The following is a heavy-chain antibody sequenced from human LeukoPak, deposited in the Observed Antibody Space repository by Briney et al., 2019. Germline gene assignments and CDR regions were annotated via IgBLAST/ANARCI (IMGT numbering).Heavy chain of an antibody. V-gene: IGHV3-74*01. CDR1: GFTFSSYW. CDR3: ARGLLGIDY. CDR2: INTDGSNT. Sequence: PGGSLRLSCAASGFTFSSYWLHWVRQVPGKGLVWVSQINTDGSNTNYADSVKGRFTISRDNAKNTLYLQMNSLRAEDTAVYYCARGLLGIDYWGQGTLLTVSS. J-gene: IGHJ4*02. D-gene: IGHD2-8*02.